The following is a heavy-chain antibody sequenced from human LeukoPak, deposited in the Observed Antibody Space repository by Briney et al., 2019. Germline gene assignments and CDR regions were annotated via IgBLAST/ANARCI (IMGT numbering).Heavy chain of an antibody. V-gene: IGHV3-23*01. J-gene: IGHJ4*02. D-gene: IGHD2-15*01. Sequence: PGGSLRLSCAASGFTFSSNSAMTWVRQAPGKGLEWVSAISASGSSTYYADSVKGRFTISRDNSMNTVHLQMNSLRAEDTAVYYCATLRSGYFEYWGQGTLVTVSS. CDR1: GFTFSSNSA. CDR3: ATLRSGYFEY. CDR2: ISASGSST.